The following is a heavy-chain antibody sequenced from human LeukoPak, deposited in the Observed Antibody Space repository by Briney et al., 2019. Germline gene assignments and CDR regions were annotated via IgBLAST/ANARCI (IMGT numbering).Heavy chain of an antibody. J-gene: IGHJ6*03. CDR1: GGSFSGYY. Sequence: SETLSLTCAVYGGSFSGYYWTWIRQSASKGLEWLGEINLRGSTTYHPSHKSRVPLSLDPSKSQVSLRLHSVTAADTAVYYCARGGVYMSAAWYRRDYYNMDVWGTGTAVTVSS. CDR3: ARGGVYMSAAWYRRDYYNMDV. D-gene: IGHD6-13*01. CDR2: INLRGST. V-gene: IGHV4-34*01.